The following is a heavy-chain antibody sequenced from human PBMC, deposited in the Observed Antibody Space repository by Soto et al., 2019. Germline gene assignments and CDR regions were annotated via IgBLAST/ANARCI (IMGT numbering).Heavy chain of an antibody. Sequence: PGGSLRLSCASSGVIFSNAWMNWVRQAPGKGLEWVGRIKSQNDGGTTNYAAPVKGRFTISRDDSESTLYLQMNSLKIEDTAVYYCTAASRGDYDSQGYWGQGTLVTVSS. CDR2: IKSQNDGGTT. D-gene: IGHD3-16*01. V-gene: IGHV3-15*07. CDR1: GVIFSNAW. J-gene: IGHJ4*02. CDR3: TAASRGDYDSQGY.